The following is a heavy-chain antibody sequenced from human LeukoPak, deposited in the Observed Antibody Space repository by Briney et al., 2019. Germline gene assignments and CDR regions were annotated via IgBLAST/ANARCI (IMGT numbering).Heavy chain of an antibody. Sequence: ASVKVSCKASGYTFTSYAMNWVRQAPGQGLEWIGWINTNTGNPTYAQGSTGRFVFSLDTSVSTAYLQISSLKAEDTAVYYCALSPYYYDSSAFDPWGQGTLVTVSS. CDR1: GYTFTSYA. CDR3: ALSPYYYDSSAFDP. J-gene: IGHJ5*02. V-gene: IGHV7-4-1*02. CDR2: INTNTGNP. D-gene: IGHD3-22*01.